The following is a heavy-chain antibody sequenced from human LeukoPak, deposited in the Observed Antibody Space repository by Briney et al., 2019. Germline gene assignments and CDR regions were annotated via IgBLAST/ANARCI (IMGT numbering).Heavy chain of an antibody. V-gene: IGHV3-33*01. Sequence: PGRSLRLSCAASGFTFSSYGMHWVRQAPGKGLEWVAVIWYDGSKTYYADSVKGRFTISRDHSKNTLYLQMNSLRAEDTAVYYCARDPSAVRANTYAWGQGTLVTVSS. J-gene: IGHJ5*02. CDR2: IWYDGSKT. D-gene: IGHD2-2*01. CDR3: ARDPSAVRANTYA. CDR1: GFTFSSYG.